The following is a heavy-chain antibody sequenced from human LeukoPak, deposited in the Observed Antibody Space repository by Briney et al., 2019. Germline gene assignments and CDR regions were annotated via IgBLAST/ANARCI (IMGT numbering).Heavy chain of an antibody. CDR2: IYYSGST. CDR3: ACVGATLNYFDY. CDR1: GGSISSYY. D-gene: IGHD1-26*01. Sequence: SETLSLTCTVSGGSISSYYWSWIRQPPGKGLEWIGYIYYSGSTYYNPSLKSRVTISVDTSKNQFSLKLSSVTAADTAVYYCACVGATLNYFDYWGQGTLVTVSS. V-gene: IGHV4-59*04. J-gene: IGHJ4*02.